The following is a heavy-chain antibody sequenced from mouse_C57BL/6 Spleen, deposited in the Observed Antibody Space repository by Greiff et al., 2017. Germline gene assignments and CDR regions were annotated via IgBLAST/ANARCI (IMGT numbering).Heavy chain of an antibody. Sequence: VQLQQSGPELVKPGASVKISCKASGYSFTGYYMHWVKQSPGHILDWIGYIYPYNGVSSYNQNFKGKATLTVDKSSSTAYMELRSLTSEDSAVYCCARLSGTGAMDYWGQGTSVTVSS. CDR1: GYSFTGYY. CDR3: ARLSGTGAMDY. V-gene: IGHV1-31*01. J-gene: IGHJ4*01. D-gene: IGHD4-1*01. CDR2: IYPYNGVS.